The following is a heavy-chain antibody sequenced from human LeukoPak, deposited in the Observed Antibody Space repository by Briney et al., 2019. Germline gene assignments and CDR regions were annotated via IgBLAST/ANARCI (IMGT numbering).Heavy chain of an antibody. CDR1: GGSFSGYY. D-gene: IGHD3-10*01. V-gene: IGHV4-34*01. CDR2: INHSGST. J-gene: IGHJ3*02. Sequence: PSETLSLTCAVYGGSFSGYYWSWIRQPPGKGLEWIGEINHSGSTNYNPSLKSRVTISVDTSKNQFSLKLSSVTAADTAVYYCARAPTLWFGELLNPGSFDIWGQGTMVTASS. CDR3: ARAPTLWFGELLNPGSFDI.